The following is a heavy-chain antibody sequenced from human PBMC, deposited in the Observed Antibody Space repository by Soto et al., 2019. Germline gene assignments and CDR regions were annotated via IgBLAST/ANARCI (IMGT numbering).Heavy chain of an antibody. V-gene: IGHV3-33*05. CDR1: GFTLSHFG. CDR2: SQYDGDNK. J-gene: IGHJ3*01. Sequence: QEQLVETGGGVVQPGRSLRLSCAASGFTLSHFGVHWVRQVPGKGLDWVAVSQYDGDNKYFADSVKGRFNISRDNSKNTLSPPMNRLTADDQAIYFCASKALTLGQGALGLWGQGKMVIVPS. CDR3: ASKALTLGQGALGL. D-gene: IGHD3-16*01.